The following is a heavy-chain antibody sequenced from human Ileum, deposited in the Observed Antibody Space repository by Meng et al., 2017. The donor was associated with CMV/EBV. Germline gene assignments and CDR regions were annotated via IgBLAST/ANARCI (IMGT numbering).Heavy chain of an antibody. V-gene: IGHV3-11*01. CDR2: ISSSGSTI. J-gene: IGHJ4*02. CDR1: GFTFSDYY. D-gene: IGHD6-25*01. Sequence: GGSLRLSCAASGFTFSDYYMSWIRQAPGKGLEWVSYISSSGSTIYYADSVKGRFTVSRDNAKNSLYLQMNSLSAEDTAVYYCAREHFNGGYTSAWKHWGQGTLVTVSS. CDR3: AREHFNGGYTSAWKH.